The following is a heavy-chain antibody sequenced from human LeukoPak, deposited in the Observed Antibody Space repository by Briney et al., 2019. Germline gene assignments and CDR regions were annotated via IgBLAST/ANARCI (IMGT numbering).Heavy chain of an antibody. CDR2: IYYSGST. CDR1: GGSISSYY. V-gene: IGHV4-59*01. J-gene: IGHJ3*02. Sequence: SETLSLTCTVSGGSISSYYWSWIRQPPGKGLEWIGYIYYSGSTNYNPSLKSRVTISLDTSKNQFSLKLSSVTAADTAVYYCARDRRYYDSSGAYAFDIWGQGTMVTVSS. CDR3: ARDRRYYDSSGAYAFDI. D-gene: IGHD3-22*01.